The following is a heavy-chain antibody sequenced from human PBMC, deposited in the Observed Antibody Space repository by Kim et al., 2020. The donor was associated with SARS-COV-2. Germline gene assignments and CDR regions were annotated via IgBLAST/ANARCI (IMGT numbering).Heavy chain of an antibody. D-gene: IGHD4-17*01. CDR3: AKDRKDDYGDYVWGGMYG. Sequence: GGSLRLSCAASGFTFSSYGMHWVRQAPGKGLEWVAVISYDGSNKYYADSVKGRFTISRDNSKNTLYLQMNSLRAEDTAVYYCAKDRKDDYGDYVWGGMYGWGQGTTVTVSS. J-gene: IGHJ6*02. V-gene: IGHV3-30*18. CDR1: GFTFSSYG. CDR2: ISYDGSNK.